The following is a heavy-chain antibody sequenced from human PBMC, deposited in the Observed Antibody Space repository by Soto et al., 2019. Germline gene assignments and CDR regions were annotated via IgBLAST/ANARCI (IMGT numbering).Heavy chain of an antibody. Sequence: EVQLVESGGGLVQPGGSLRLSCAASEFTFSDYIMNWVRQAPGKGLEWVSYISSTSSTIYYADSVKGRFTISRDNAKNSLYLQMNGLRAEDTAVYYCAREWEPDAFDIWGQGTMVTVSS. V-gene: IGHV3-48*01. CDR2: ISSTSSTI. CDR1: EFTFSDYI. CDR3: AREWEPDAFDI. D-gene: IGHD1-26*01. J-gene: IGHJ3*02.